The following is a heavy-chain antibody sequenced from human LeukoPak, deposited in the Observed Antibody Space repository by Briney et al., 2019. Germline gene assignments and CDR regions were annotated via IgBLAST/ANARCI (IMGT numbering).Heavy chain of an antibody. D-gene: IGHD6-19*01. CDR1: GFTFSNYA. CDR2: VSYDGSTK. J-gene: IGHJ4*02. Sequence: PGVSLRLSCAASGFTFSNYAMHWVRQAPGTGLEWVAIVSYDGSTKYYAASVEGRFTISRDNSKNTLYLQMNSLRPEDTAVYYCATEIAVGLRYFDYWGQGTLVTVSS. V-gene: IGHV3-30-3*01. CDR3: ATEIAVGLRYFDY.